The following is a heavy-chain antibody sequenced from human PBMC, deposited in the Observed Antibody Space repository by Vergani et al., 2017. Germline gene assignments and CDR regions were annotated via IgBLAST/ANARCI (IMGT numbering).Heavy chain of an antibody. D-gene: IGHD2-2*01. J-gene: IGHJ6*02. V-gene: IGHV4-39*01. CDR1: GGSISSSSYY. CDR3: ARLCSSTSCYYDFNYYYGMDV. Sequence: QLQLQESGPGLVKPSETLSLTCTVSGGSISSSSYYWGWIRQPPGKGLGWIGSIYYSGSTYFNPSLKSRVTISVATSKNQFSLKLSSVTAADTAVYYCARLCSSTSCYYDFNYYYGMDVWGQGTTVTVSS. CDR2: IYYSGST.